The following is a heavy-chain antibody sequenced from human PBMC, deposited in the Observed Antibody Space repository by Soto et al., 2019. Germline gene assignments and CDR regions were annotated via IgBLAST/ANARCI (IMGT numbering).Heavy chain of an antibody. Sequence: ASVKVSCKASGFTFSNSAMQWVRQARGQRLEWIGWIVLGSGKTNSAQKFRDRVTFTRDMSTNTAYMEINSLRSEDTAVYYCAADDMTALIWGQGTLVTVSS. CDR2: IVLGSGKT. D-gene: IGHD5-18*01. CDR3: AADDMTALI. CDR1: GFTFSNSA. J-gene: IGHJ4*02. V-gene: IGHV1-58*02.